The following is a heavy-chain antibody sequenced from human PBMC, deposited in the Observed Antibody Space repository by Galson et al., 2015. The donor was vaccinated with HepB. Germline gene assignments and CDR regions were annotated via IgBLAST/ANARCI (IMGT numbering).Heavy chain of an antibody. D-gene: IGHD2-15*01. CDR2: IYYSGST. CDR1: GGSISNYY. J-gene: IGHJ4*02. CDR3: ARLGYCSGGACHPDD. Sequence: LSLTCTVSGGSISNYYWSWIRQPPGKGLEWIGWIYYSGSTNYNPSLKSRVTISVDTSKNQFSLELSSVTAADTALYYCARLGYCSGGACHPDDWGQGTLVTVSS. V-gene: IGHV4-59*01.